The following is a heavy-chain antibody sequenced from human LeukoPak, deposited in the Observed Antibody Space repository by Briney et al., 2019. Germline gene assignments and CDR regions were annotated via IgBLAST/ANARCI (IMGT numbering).Heavy chain of an antibody. Sequence: SVKVSCKASGGTFSSYAISWVRRAPGQGLEWMGGIIPIFGTANYSQKFQGRVTITAAESTSTAYMELSILRSEATAVYFCARVGIAAAGTPFDYWGQGTLVTVSS. V-gene: IGHV1-69*13. CDR1: GGTFSSYA. D-gene: IGHD6-13*01. J-gene: IGHJ4*02. CDR3: ARVGIAAAGTPFDY. CDR2: IIPIFGTA.